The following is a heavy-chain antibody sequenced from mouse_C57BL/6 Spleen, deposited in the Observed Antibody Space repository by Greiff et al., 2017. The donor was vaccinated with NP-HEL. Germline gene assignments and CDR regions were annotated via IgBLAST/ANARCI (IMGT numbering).Heavy chain of an antibody. D-gene: IGHD2-5*01. Sequence: EVQLQQSGPELVKPGASVKIPCKASGYTFTDYNMDWVKQSHGKSLEWIGDINPNNGGTIYNQKFKGKATLTVDKSSSTAYMELRSLTSEDTAVYYCARSDYSNSWFAYGGQGTLVTVSA. J-gene: IGHJ3*01. CDR1: GYTFTDYN. CDR3: ARSDYSNSWFAY. V-gene: IGHV1-18*01. CDR2: INPNNGGT.